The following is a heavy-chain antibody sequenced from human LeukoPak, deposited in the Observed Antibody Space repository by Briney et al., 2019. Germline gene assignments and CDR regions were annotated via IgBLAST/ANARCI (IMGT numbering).Heavy chain of an antibody. CDR1: GFTFSSYW. V-gene: IGHV3-7*01. J-gene: IGHJ4*02. CDR3: AREASDYYDSSGGFDY. CDR2: IKQDGSAK. Sequence: SGGSLRLSCVASGFTFSSYWMSWVRQAPGRGLEWVANIKQDGSAKYYVDSVKGRFTISRDNAKNSLYLHMNSLRAEDTAVYYCAREASDYYDSSGGFDYWGQGTLVTVSS. D-gene: IGHD3-22*01.